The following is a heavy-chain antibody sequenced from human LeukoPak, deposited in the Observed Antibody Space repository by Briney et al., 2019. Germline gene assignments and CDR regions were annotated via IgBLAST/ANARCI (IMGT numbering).Heavy chain of an antibody. D-gene: IGHD1-26*01. CDR2: IYNNGST. V-gene: IGHV4-59*01. CDR1: GGSISSYY. CDR3: ARDRGSGSYDY. J-gene: IGHJ4*02. Sequence: PSETLSLTCTVSGGSISSYYWSWIRQPPGKGLEWIGYIYNNGSTNYNPSLKSRVTISVGTSKNQFSLKLTSVTAADTAVYFCARDRGSGSYDYWGQGTLVTVSS.